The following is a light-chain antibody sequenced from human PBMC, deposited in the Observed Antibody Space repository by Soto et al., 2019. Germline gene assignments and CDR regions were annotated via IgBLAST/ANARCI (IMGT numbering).Light chain of an antibody. CDR3: ATRDDSLFVV. CDR2: RNN. V-gene: IGLV1-47*01. J-gene: IGLJ2*01. Sequence: QSVLTQPPSASETPGQRVTISCSGSSSSVGFDYVDWYQHVPGAAPKLLIYRNNLWPPGVPDRFSGSKSGTSASLAISGLRTEDEAVYYCATRDDSLFVVFGGGTKLTVL. CDR1: SSSVGFDY.